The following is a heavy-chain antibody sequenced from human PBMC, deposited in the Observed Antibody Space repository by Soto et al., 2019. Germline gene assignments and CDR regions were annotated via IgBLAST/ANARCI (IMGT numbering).Heavy chain of an antibody. D-gene: IGHD6-19*01. Sequence: EVQLLESGGGLVQPGGSLRLSCAASGFTFSTYAMGWVRQAPGKGLEWVSSIGASGTTSYADSVKGRFTISRDNSKNTLYLQMNGLRDGDTAIYYCADTWGYSSGSYYFDSWGQGTLVTVSS. J-gene: IGHJ4*02. CDR2: IGASGTT. V-gene: IGHV3-23*01. CDR3: ADTWGYSSGSYYFDS. CDR1: GFTFSTYA.